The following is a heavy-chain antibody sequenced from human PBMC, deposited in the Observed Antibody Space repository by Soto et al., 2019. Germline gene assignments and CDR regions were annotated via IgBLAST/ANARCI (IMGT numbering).Heavy chain of an antibody. D-gene: IGHD4-17*01. V-gene: IGHV5-10-1*01. CDR2: IDPSDSYT. Sequence: GECLTTSCKGSGYSFTSYWIIWVRQMPGKGLEWMGRIDPSDSYTNYSPSFQGHVTISADKSISTAYLQWSSLKASDTAMYYCARTDYGDEVGAFDIWGQGTMVT. CDR1: GYSFTSYW. CDR3: ARTDYGDEVGAFDI. J-gene: IGHJ3*02.